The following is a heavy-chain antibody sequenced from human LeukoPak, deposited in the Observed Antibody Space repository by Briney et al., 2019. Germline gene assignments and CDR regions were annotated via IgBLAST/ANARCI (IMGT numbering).Heavy chain of an antibody. D-gene: IGHD3-22*01. CDR3: AKKSGDSSGYSFDY. CDR1: GFTFSSYA. CDR2: ISGGGGST. J-gene: IGHJ4*02. V-gene: IGHV3-23*01. Sequence: GGSLRLSCAASGFTFSSYAMSWVRQAPGKGLEWVSAISGGGGSTYYADSVKGRFTISRDNSKNTLYLQMNSLRAEDTAVYYCAKKSGDSSGYSFDYWGQGTLVTVSS.